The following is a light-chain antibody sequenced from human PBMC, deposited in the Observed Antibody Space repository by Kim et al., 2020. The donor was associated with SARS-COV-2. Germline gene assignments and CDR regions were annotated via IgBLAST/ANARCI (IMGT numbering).Light chain of an antibody. CDR1: QSISSW. Sequence: DIQMTQSPSTLSASVGDRVTITCRASQSISSWLAWYQQKPGKAPNLLIYGASRLHSGVPSRFSGSRSGTEFTLTISSLQPDDFATYYCQQYQTYLYTFGQGTKVEIK. CDR2: GAS. V-gene: IGKV1-5*01. J-gene: IGKJ2*01. CDR3: QQYQTYLYT.